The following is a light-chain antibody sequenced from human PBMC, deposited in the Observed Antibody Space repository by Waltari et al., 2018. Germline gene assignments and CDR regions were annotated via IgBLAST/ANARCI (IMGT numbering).Light chain of an antibody. J-gene: IGLJ2*01. CDR1: TGAVTSGHY. CDR2: DTS. CDR3: LLSYSGARAGV. V-gene: IGLV7-46*01. Sequence: QAVVTQEPSLTVSPGGTVTLTCGSSTGAVTSGHYPYWFQQKPGQAPRTLIYDTSNKYSWTPARFSGSLLGGKAALTLSGAQPEDEAEYDCLLSYSGARAGVFGGGTKLTVL.